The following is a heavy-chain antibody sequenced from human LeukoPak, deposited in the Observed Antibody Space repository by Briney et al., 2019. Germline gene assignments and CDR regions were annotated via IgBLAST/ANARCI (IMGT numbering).Heavy chain of an antibody. J-gene: IGHJ4*02. D-gene: IGHD5-18*01. CDR1: GGSISSGGYY. Sequence: SETLSLTCTVSGGSISSGGYYWSWIRQHPGKGLEWIGYIYYSGSTYYKPSLKSRVTISVDTSKNQFSLKLSSVTAADTAVYYCARMGGYTAMVDYWGQGTLVTVSS. CDR2: IYYSGST. V-gene: IGHV4-31*03. CDR3: ARMGGYTAMVDY.